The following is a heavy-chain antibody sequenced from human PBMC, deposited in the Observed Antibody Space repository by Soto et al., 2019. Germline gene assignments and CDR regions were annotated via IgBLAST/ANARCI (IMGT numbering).Heavy chain of an antibody. Sequence: QVQLVESGGGVVQPGRSLRLSCAASGFTFSSYGMHWVRQAPGKGLEWVAVIWYDGSNKYYVDSVKGRFTISRDNSKNTLYLQMNSLRAEDTAVYYCAREGYYYDSSGYTGGFDYWGQGTLVTVSS. CDR3: AREGYYYDSSGYTGGFDY. D-gene: IGHD3-22*01. CDR2: IWYDGSNK. J-gene: IGHJ4*02. CDR1: GFTFSSYG. V-gene: IGHV3-33*01.